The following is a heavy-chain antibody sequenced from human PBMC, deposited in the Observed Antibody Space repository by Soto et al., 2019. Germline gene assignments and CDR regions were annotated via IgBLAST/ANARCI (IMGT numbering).Heavy chain of an antibody. J-gene: IGHJ6*02. V-gene: IGHV1-69*13. D-gene: IGHD6-6*01. CDR1: GGTFSSYA. CDR3: ARSSSPLSSLVYYYGMDV. CDR2: IIPIFGTA. Sequence: SVQVSCKASGGTFSSYAISWVRQAPGQGLEWMGGIIPIFGTANYAQKFQGRVTITADESTSTAYMELSSLRSGDTAVYYCARSSSPLSSLVYYYGMDVCGQLTTGTV.